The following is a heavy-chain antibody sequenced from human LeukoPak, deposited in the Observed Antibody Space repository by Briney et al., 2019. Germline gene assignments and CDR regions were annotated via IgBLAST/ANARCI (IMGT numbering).Heavy chain of an antibody. CDR2: IYHRGST. V-gene: IGHV4-59*12. J-gene: IGHJ6*02. Sequence: PSETLSLTCTVSGGSISPYYWSWIRQPPGKGLEWIGYIYHRGSTNYNPSLKSRVTMSVDTSKNQFSLKLSSVTAVDTAVYYCARGEQWLGNYYYYGVDVWGQGTTVTVSS. D-gene: IGHD6-19*01. CDR3: ARGEQWLGNYYYYGVDV. CDR1: GGSISPYY.